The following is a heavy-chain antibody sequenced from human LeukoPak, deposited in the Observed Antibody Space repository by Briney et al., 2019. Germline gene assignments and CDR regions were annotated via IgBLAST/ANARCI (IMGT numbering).Heavy chain of an antibody. D-gene: IGHD6-13*01. CDR1: GFTFSSYA. V-gene: IGHV3-30*18. J-gene: IGHJ5*02. Sequence: PGRSLRLSCAASGFTFSSYAMHWVRQAPGKGLEWVAVVSKGGMTKYYGDSVKGRFTISRDNAKNTVYLQMNSLRAEDTAVYFCVKDSGVEAAGSIDPWAQGTLVTVSS. CDR2: VSKGGMTK. CDR3: VKDSGVEAAGSIDP.